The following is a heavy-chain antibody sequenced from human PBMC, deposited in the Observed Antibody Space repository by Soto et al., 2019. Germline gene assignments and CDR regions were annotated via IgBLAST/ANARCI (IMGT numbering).Heavy chain of an antibody. CDR2: IIPIFGTA. Sequence: SVKVSCKASGGTFSSYAISWVRQAPGQGLEWMGGIIPIFGTANYAQKFQGRVTITADESTSTAYMELSSLRSEDTAVYYCARDYSGIVGALDYWGQGTLVTVSS. J-gene: IGHJ4*02. D-gene: IGHD1-26*01. CDR1: GGTFSSYA. V-gene: IGHV1-69*13. CDR3: ARDYSGIVGALDY.